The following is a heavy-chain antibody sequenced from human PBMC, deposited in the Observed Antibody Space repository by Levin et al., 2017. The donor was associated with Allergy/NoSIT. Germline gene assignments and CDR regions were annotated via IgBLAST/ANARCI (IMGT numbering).Heavy chain of an antibody. V-gene: IGHV3-23*01. D-gene: IGHD2-15*01. CDR2: IGGSGDIT. Sequence: GGSLRLSCAASGFTFTSYALAWVRQAPGKGLEWVSTIGGSGDITFYADSVKGRFTISRDNSRNTLYLQMNSLRAEDTAMYYCAKDTGVVVAWDYWGQGTLVTVSS. J-gene: IGHJ4*02. CDR1: GFTFTSYA. CDR3: AKDTGVVVAWDY.